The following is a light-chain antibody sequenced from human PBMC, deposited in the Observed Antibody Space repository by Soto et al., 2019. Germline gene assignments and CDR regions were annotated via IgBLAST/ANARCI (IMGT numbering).Light chain of an antibody. CDR1: HSVNSH. CDR3: QQRSNWPPAIT. J-gene: IGKJ5*01. V-gene: IGKV3-11*01. CDR2: GAS. Sequence: TQSPSSLSASVRDRVTITCRTSHSVNSHVAWYQQKPGQAPRLLLYGASNRATGIPARFSGSGSGTDFTLTISSLEPEDFAVYYCQQRSNWPPAITFGQGTRLEI.